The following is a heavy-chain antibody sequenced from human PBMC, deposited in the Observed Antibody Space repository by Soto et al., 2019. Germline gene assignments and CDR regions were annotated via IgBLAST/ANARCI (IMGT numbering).Heavy chain of an antibody. D-gene: IGHD4-17*01. CDR2: IYYSGST. Sequence: QVQLQESGPGLVKPSQTLSLTCTVSGGSISSGGYYWSWIRQHPGKGLEWIGYIYYSGSTYYNPSLKSRVTISVDTSKNQFSLKLSSVTAADTAVYYCARGGDDYGEIWFDPWGQGTLVTVSS. V-gene: IGHV4-31*03. CDR3: ARGGDDYGEIWFDP. J-gene: IGHJ5*02. CDR1: GGSISSGGYY.